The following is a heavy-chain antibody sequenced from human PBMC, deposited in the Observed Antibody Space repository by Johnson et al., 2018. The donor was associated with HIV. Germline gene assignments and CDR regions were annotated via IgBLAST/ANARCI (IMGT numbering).Heavy chain of an antibody. CDR2: IAHDESIT. D-gene: IGHD6-19*01. CDR1: GFTFADYG. V-gene: IGHV3-30*02. J-gene: IGHJ3*01. Sequence: VQLVESGGGVVQPGGSPRLSCAASGFTFADYGMHWVRQPPGKGLEWVAFIAHDESITHYADSVKGRFTMSRDNSKNTLYLQMKCMRPEDTSIYYCAKDDNLGVWYSDAFDVWGQGTVVTVSS. CDR3: AKDDNLGVWYSDAFDV.